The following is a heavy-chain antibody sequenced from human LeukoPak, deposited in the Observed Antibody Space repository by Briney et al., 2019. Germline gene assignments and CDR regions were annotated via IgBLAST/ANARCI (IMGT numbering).Heavy chain of an antibody. Sequence: PGGSLRLSCAVSGLTFSSYTINWVRQAPGKGLERVSSISSSSSYIYYADSVKGRFTISRDNAKNPLSLQMNSLRAEDTAVYYCARDRLLEDRDYHYYYYMDVWGIGTTVTVSS. D-gene: IGHD1-1*01. CDR1: GLTFSSYT. CDR2: ISSSSSYI. J-gene: IGHJ6*03. CDR3: ARDRLLEDRDYHYYYYMDV. V-gene: IGHV3-21*01.